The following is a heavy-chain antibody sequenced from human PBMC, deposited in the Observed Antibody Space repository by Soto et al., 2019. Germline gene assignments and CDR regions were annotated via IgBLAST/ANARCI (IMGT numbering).Heavy chain of an antibody. CDR2: VWYDGSNK. D-gene: IGHD6-19*01. CDR1: GFTFSSYG. J-gene: IGHJ6*02. Sequence: PGGSLRLSCAASGFTFSSYGMHWVRQAPGKGLEWVAVVWYDGSNKYYADSVKGRFTISRDNSKNTLYLQMNSLRAEDTAVYYCARFIAVAGTSYCYYGMDVWGQGTTVTV. CDR3: ARFIAVAGTSYCYYGMDV. V-gene: IGHV3-33*01.